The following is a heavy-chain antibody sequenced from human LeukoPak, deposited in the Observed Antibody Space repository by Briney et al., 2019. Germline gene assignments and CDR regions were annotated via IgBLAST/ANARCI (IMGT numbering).Heavy chain of an antibody. CDR1: GFTFSSYA. D-gene: IGHD3-3*01. V-gene: IGHV3-30-3*01. CDR2: ISYDGNTK. CDR3: TRGAFGVVIKDDAFDI. Sequence: GGSLRLSCAASGFTFSSYAMHWVRQAPGKGLEWVTIISYDGNTKYSADSVKGRFTISRDNSKNTLYLQMNSLRVEDTAVYYCTRGAFGVVIKDDAFDIWGQGTLVTVSS. J-gene: IGHJ3*02.